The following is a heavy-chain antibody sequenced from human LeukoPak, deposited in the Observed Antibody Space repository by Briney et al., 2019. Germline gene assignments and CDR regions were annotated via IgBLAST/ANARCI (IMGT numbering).Heavy chain of an antibody. CDR1: GFTFSSYA. V-gene: IGHV3-30*04. J-gene: IGHJ5*02. D-gene: IGHD6-13*01. CDR3: AREYSSSWYTVWFDP. Sequence: GGSLRLSCAASGFTFSSYAMHWVCQAPGKGLEGVAVISHVGSNKYYVDSVKGGFTLSRDTSKNTLYLKMDSLRAEDTAVYYCAREYSSSWYTVWFDPWGQGTLVTVPS. CDR2: ISHVGSNK.